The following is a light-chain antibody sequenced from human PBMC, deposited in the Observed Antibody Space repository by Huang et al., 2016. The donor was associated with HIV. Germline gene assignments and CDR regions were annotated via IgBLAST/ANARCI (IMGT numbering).Light chain of an antibody. CDR1: QSVLSPSNNKNH. Sequence: DIVMTQSPDSLAVCLGGRATINCVSSQSVLSPSNNKNHLAWYQQKPRQPPKLLIYWASTRESGVPDRFRGSGSATDFTLTIDNLQAEDVALYFCQQYYSIPGFGQGTYVEV. CDR3: QQYYSIPG. CDR2: WAS. J-gene: IGKJ1*01. V-gene: IGKV4-1*01.